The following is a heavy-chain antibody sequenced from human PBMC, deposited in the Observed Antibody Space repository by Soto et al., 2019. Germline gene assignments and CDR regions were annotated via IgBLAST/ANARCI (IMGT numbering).Heavy chain of an antibody. Sequence: QVQLVESGGGVVQPGNSLRLSCAGSGFPFSAEAMHWVRQAPGKGLEWVAAISYDGNNNNHADSVKGRFTVSRDNSKNTLYLQIYSLRPEDTAVYYCARDYSSGWCLDYWGQGSLVTVSS. J-gene: IGHJ4*02. V-gene: IGHV3-30-3*01. CDR2: ISYDGNNN. D-gene: IGHD6-13*01. CDR1: GFPFSAEA. CDR3: ARDYSSGWCLDY.